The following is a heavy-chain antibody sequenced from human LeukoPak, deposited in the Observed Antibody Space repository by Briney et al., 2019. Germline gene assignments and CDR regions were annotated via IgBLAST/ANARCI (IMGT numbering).Heavy chain of an antibody. D-gene: IGHD4-17*01. V-gene: IGHV3-33*01. CDR1: GFTFSSYG. J-gene: IGHJ4*02. CDR2: IWYDGSNK. Sequence: PGRSLRLSCAASGFTFSSYGMHWVRQAPGKGLEWVAVIWYDGSNKYYADSVKGRFTISRDNSKNTLYLQMNSLRAEDTAVYYCARPAYDYGITFDHWGQGTLVTVSS. CDR3: ARPAYDYGITFDH.